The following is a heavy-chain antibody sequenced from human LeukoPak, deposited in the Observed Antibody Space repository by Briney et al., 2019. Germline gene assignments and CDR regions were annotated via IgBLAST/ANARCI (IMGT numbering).Heavy chain of an antibody. CDR1: GGPVSSGSYY. CDR3: ARWFYYDSSGYYSPL. Sequence: SETLSLTCTVSGGPVSSGSYYWSWIRQPPGKGLEWIGYIYYSGSTNYNPSLKSRVTISVDTSKNQFSLKLSSVTAADTAVYYCARWFYYDSSGYYSPLWGQGTLVTVSS. D-gene: IGHD3-22*01. CDR2: IYYSGST. V-gene: IGHV4-61*01. J-gene: IGHJ4*02.